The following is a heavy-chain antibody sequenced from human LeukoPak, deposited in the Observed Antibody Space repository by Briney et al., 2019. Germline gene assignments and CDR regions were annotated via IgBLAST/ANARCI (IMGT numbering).Heavy chain of an antibody. CDR1: GYSFTNYG. V-gene: IGHV1-18*01. Sequence: ASVKVSFKASGYSFTNYGISWVRQAPGQGLEWMGWISAYNGNTHYAQKLQGRVTMTTDTSTSTAYMGLRSLGSDDTAVYYCARDARYCSAGRCYSWDRAFFDREDYWGQGTLVTVSS. J-gene: IGHJ4*02. CDR3: ARDARYCSAGRCYSWDRAFFDREDY. D-gene: IGHD2-15*01. CDR2: ISAYNGNT.